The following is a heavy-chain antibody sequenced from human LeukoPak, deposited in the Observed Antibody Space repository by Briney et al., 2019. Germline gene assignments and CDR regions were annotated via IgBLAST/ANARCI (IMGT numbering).Heavy chain of an antibody. CDR3: TRGDVGYYGYFDH. Sequence: GGSLRLSCAASGFTLSSYWMHWVRQVPGKGLVWVSRINTDGSSTSYADSVKGRFTISRDNARNTLYLEMNSLRTEDMAVYYCTRGDVGYYGYFDHWGQGTLVTVSS. J-gene: IGHJ4*02. V-gene: IGHV3-74*01. CDR1: GFTLSSYW. CDR2: INTDGSST. D-gene: IGHD4-17*01.